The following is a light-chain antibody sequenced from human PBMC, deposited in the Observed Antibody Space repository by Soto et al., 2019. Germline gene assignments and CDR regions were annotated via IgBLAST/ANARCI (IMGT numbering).Light chain of an antibody. J-gene: IGKJ1*01. V-gene: IGKV3-20*01. CDR2: GAS. CDR3: QQYGSSGT. Sequence: IVLTQSPGTLSLSPGERATLSCGASQSVNSNYLAWHQQKPGQAPRLLIYGASNRATGIPDRFSGSGSGTDFTLTISRLEPEDFAVYYCQQYGSSGTFGQGTKVDIK. CDR1: QSVNSNY.